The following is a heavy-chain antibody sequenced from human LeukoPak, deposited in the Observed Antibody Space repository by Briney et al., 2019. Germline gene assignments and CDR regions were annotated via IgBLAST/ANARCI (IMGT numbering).Heavy chain of an antibody. V-gene: IGHV3-23*01. CDR1: GFTFSNYI. Sequence: GGSLRLSCAASGFTFSNYIMSWVRQAPGKGLEWVSAISGSGGSTYYADSVKGRFAISRDNSKNTLYLQMNSLRAEDTAVYYCAKERSSDNYFDYWGQGTLVTVSS. D-gene: IGHD3-22*01. CDR3: AKERSSDNYFDY. CDR2: ISGSGGST. J-gene: IGHJ4*02.